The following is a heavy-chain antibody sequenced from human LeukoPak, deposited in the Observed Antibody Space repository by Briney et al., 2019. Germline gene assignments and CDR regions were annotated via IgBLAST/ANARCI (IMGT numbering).Heavy chain of an antibody. D-gene: IGHD3-10*01. Sequence: ASVKVSCKASGYTFTSYYMHWVRQAPGQGLEWMGIINPSGGSTSYAQKFQGRVTMTRDTSTSTAYMELRSLRSDDTAVYYCARDITVRGVIIPDLDYWGQGTLVTVSS. CDR2: INPSGGST. CDR1: GYTFTSYY. J-gene: IGHJ4*02. CDR3: ARDITVRGVIIPDLDY. V-gene: IGHV1-46*01.